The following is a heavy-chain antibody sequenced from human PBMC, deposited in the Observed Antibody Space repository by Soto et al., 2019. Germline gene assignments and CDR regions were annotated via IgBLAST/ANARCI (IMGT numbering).Heavy chain of an antibody. Sequence: GGSLRLACAASGFTFSSYNMNWVRQAPGKGLEWVSYISSSSSTIYYADSVKGRFTISRDNAKNSLYLQMNSLRAEDTAVYFCAKDISLLRYCYSYAMDFSCQGTTRTLSS. V-gene: IGHV3-48*01. CDR3: AKDISLLRYCYSYAMDF. CDR1: GFTFSSYN. CDR2: ISSSSSTI. J-gene: IGHJ6*02. D-gene: IGHD3-16*01.